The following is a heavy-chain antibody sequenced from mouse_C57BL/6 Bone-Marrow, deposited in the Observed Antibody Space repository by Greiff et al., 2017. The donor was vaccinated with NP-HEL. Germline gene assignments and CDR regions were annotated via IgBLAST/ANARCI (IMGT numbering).Heavy chain of an antibody. J-gene: IGHJ4*01. CDR3: TTNYYGHRSYYAMDY. CDR1: GFNIKDDY. D-gene: IGHD2-1*01. CDR2: IDPENGDT. V-gene: IGHV14-4*01. Sequence: DVKLQESGAELVRPGASVKLSCTASGFNIKDDYMHWVKQRPEQGLEWIGWIDPENGDTEYASKFQGKATITADTSSNTAYLQLSSLTSEDTAVYYCTTNYYGHRSYYAMDYWGQGTSVTVSS.